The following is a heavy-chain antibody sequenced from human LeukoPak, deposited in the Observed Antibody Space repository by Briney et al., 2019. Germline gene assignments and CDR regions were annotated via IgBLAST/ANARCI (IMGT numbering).Heavy chain of an antibody. CDR1: GGSISSYY. D-gene: IGHD6-13*01. CDR2: IYTRGST. J-gene: IGHJ6*03. CDR3: ARIMAAAGHYYYYYMDV. Sequence: SETLSLTCTVSGGSISSYYWSWIRQPAGKGLEWIGRIYTRGSTNYNPSLKSRVTMSVDTSKNQFSLKLSSVTAADTAVYYCARIMAAAGHYYYYYMDVWGKGTTVTVSS. V-gene: IGHV4-4*07.